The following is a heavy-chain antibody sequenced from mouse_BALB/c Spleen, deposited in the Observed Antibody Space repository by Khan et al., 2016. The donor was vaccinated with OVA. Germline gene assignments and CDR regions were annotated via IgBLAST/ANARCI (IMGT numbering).Heavy chain of an antibody. CDR3: ARMGLRWDFDY. CDR2: INPSTGYT. CDR1: GYTFINYW. Sequence: QVQLKQSGAELAKPGASVKMSCKASGYTFINYWILWIKQRPGQGLEWIGYINPSTGYTEYNQNFKDKATLTADISSSTAYMQLSSLTSEDSAVYYCARMGLRWDFDYWGQGTTLTVSS. V-gene: IGHV1-7*01. J-gene: IGHJ2*01. D-gene: IGHD1-1*01.